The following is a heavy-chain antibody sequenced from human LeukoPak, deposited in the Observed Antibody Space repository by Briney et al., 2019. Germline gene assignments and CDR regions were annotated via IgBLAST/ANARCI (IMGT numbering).Heavy chain of an antibody. Sequence: GGSLRLSCAASGFTFSSYGMHWVRQAPGEGLEWVAFIRYDGSNKYYADSVKGRFTISRDNSKNMLYLQMNSLRSEDTAVYYCASRLRRYCSGGSCSPLHYWGQGTLVTVSS. CDR2: IRYDGSNK. D-gene: IGHD2-15*01. CDR3: ASRLRRYCSGGSCSPLHY. V-gene: IGHV3-30*02. J-gene: IGHJ4*02. CDR1: GFTFSSYG.